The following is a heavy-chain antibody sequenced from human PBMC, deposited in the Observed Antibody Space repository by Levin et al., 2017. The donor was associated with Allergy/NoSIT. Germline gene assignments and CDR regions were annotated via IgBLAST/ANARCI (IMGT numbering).Heavy chain of an antibody. D-gene: IGHD6-13*01. J-gene: IGHJ4*02. CDR3: AALHYSLSWSH. Sequence: SCAASGFTFSNYWMHWVRQAPGKGLVWVSRINSDGTTTNYADSVKGRFTISRDNAKNTLYLQMNSLRAEDTAVYYCAALHYSLSWSHWGQGTLVTVSS. CDR1: GFTFSNYW. V-gene: IGHV3-74*01. CDR2: INSDGTTT.